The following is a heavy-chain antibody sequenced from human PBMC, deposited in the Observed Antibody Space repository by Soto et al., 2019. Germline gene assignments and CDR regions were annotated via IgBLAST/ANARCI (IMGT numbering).Heavy chain of an antibody. V-gene: IGHV3-23*01. CDR3: ARDRYRSGGSPTEVKDV. D-gene: IGHD6-19*01. CDR1: GFSFSNYA. CDR2: ISGGGGVT. J-gene: IGHJ6*02. Sequence: PGGSLRLSCAASGFSFSNYAMNWVRQAPGKGLEWVSGISGGGGVTYYADSVKGRFTISRDNAKNSLYLQMNSLRAEDTAVYYCARDRYRSGGSPTEVKDVWGQGTTGTVSS.